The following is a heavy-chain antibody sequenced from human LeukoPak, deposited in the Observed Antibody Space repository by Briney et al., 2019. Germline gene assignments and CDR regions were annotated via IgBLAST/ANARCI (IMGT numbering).Heavy chain of an antibody. CDR2: IYYSGST. V-gene: IGHV4-59*01. Sequence: PSETLSLTCTVSGGSISSYYWSWIRQPPGKGLEWIGYIYYSGSTNYNPSLKSRVTISVDTSKNQFSLKLSSVTAADTAVYYCARAPYSSSCPDYWGQGTLVTVSS. J-gene: IGHJ4*02. D-gene: IGHD6-13*01. CDR1: GGSISSYY. CDR3: ARAPYSSSCPDY.